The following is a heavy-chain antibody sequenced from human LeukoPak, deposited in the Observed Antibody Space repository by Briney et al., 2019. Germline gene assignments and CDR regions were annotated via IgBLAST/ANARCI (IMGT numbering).Heavy chain of an antibody. V-gene: IGHV3-30*04. Sequence: GSLRLSCAASGFTFSSYAMHWVRQAPGKGLEWVAAISYDENIKNYADSVKGRFTISRDNSKNTLFLQMNSLRAEDTAVYYCAKEIYGDSTGGRFQHWGQGTLVIVSS. CDR2: ISYDENIK. CDR3: AKEIYGDSTGGRFQH. CDR1: GFTFSSYA. D-gene: IGHD4-17*01. J-gene: IGHJ1*01.